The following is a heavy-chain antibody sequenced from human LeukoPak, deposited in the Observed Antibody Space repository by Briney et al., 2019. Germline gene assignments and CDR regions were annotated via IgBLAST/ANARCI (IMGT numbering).Heavy chain of an antibody. Sequence: GASVMLSCKASGYTFNRYYMHWVRQAPGQGLEWMGRINPNSGGTNYAQKFEGRVTMTKETSISTAYMELSRLRSDDTAVYYCARGVWPYSGSYPDLVYFDYWGQGTLVTVSS. CDR1: GYTFNRYY. CDR3: ARGVWPYSGSYPDLVYFDY. V-gene: IGHV1-2*06. J-gene: IGHJ4*02. D-gene: IGHD1-26*01. CDR2: INPNSGGT.